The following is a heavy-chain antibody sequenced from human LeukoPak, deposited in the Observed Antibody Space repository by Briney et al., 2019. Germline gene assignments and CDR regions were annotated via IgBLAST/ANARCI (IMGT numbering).Heavy chain of an antibody. CDR2: INHSGST. CDR1: GGSFSGYY. Sequence: SETLSLTCAVYGGSFSGYYWSWIRQPPGKGLEWIGEINHSGSTNYNPSLKSRATISVDTSKNQLCLKLSCVTAADTAVSYSAIGGSYDILTGYYNWFDPWGQGTLVTVSS. V-gene: IGHV4-34*01. D-gene: IGHD3-9*01. J-gene: IGHJ5*02. CDR3: AIGGSYDILTGYYNWFDP.